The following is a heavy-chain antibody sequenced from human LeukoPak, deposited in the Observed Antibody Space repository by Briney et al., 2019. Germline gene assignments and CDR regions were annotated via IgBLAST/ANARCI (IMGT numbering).Heavy chain of an antibody. V-gene: IGHV3-30*18. D-gene: IGHD6-13*01. CDR1: GFTFNNYG. Sequence: GGSLRLSCAASGFTFNNYGMHYVRQAPGKGLEWVAVISDDGRNKNYADSVKGRFTISRDNSNNTLYLQMNSLRAEDTGVYYCAKDSETTASGTFDYWGQGTLVTVSS. CDR3: AKDSETTASGTFDY. CDR2: ISDDGRNK. J-gene: IGHJ4*02.